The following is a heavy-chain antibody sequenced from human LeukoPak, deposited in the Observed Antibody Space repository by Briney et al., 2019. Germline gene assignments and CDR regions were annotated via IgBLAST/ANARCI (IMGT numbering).Heavy chain of an antibody. CDR1: GLTFNSYG. D-gene: IGHD2-2*02. V-gene: IGHV3-30*02. CDR2: IRYDGTTK. Sequence: GGSLRLSCAASGLTFNSYGMHWVRQAPGKGLEWVAFIRYDGTTKFYADAVKGRFTISRDNSKNTLYLQMNSLRAEDTAVYYCAKDLGAPYCSSTSCYTANGAFDIWGQGTMVTVSS. CDR3: AKDLGAPYCSSTSCYTANGAFDI. J-gene: IGHJ3*02.